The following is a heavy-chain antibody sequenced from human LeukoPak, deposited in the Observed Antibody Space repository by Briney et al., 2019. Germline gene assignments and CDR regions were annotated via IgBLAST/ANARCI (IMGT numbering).Heavy chain of an antibody. J-gene: IGHJ4*02. CDR3: AKGPRTVRFGDRHKGIFDY. V-gene: IGHV3-74*01. D-gene: IGHD3-10*01. CDR2: INGDGSST. CDR1: GFTFSSYW. Sequence: GGSLRLSCAASGFTFSSYWIHWVRQVPGKGLVWVSRINGDGSSTGYADSVKGRFTISRDNSKNMLYLQMSSLRAEDTAVYYCAKGPRTVRFGDRHKGIFDYWGQGTLVTVSS.